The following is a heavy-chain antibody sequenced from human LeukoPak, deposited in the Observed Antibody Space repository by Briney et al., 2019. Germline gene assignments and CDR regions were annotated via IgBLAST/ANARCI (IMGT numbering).Heavy chain of an antibody. V-gene: IGHV4-59*01. J-gene: IGHJ5*02. CDR2: IYYSGST. Sequence: ETLSLTCTISGGSISGYYWSWIRQPPGKGLEWIGYIYYSGSTHYNPPLKSRVTMSVHTSKNQFSLNLSPVTAADPAVYYCARGRTFDPWGQGTLVTVSS. CDR3: ARGRTFDP. CDR1: GGSISGYY.